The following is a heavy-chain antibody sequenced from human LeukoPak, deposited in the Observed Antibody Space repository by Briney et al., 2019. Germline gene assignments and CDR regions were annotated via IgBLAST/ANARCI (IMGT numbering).Heavy chain of an antibody. Sequence: GRSLRLSCVASGITFSSYWMSWVRQAPGKGLEWVANMNQDGSETQYAASVQGRFTISRDNAKSALYLQMSSLRAEDTAIYYCCVYKAANWFDPWGQGTLVTVSS. CDR1: GITFSSYW. J-gene: IGHJ5*02. D-gene: IGHD5/OR15-5a*01. CDR2: MNQDGSET. CDR3: CVYKAANWFDP. V-gene: IGHV3-7*01.